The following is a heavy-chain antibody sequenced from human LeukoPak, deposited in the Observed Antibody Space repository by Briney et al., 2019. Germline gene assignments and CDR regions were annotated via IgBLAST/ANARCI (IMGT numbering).Heavy chain of an antibody. D-gene: IGHD6-19*01. CDR3: AREGSSGWSGYFDY. CDR1: GFTFSSYG. Sequence: GGSLRLSCAASGFTFSSYGMHWVRQAPGKGLEWVAFIRYDGSNKYYADSVKGRFTISRDNSKNTLYLQMNSLRAEDTAVYYCAREGSSGWSGYFDYWGQGTLVTVSS. J-gene: IGHJ4*02. V-gene: IGHV3-30*02. CDR2: IRYDGSNK.